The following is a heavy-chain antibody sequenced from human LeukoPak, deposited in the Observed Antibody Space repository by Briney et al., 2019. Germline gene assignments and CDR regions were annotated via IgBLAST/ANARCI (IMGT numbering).Heavy chain of an antibody. Sequence: GGSLRLSCTVSGXTFSNFWVTWVRQTPGKGLEWVANIRGNGNDKNYVDSVKGRFTISRDNAKNSFYLQMNSLRADDTAVYYCARDYNYCPADSWGQGTLVTVSS. V-gene: IGHV3-7*03. J-gene: IGHJ4*02. CDR2: IRGNGNDK. CDR1: GXTFSNFW. D-gene: IGHD3-22*01. CDR3: ARDYNYCPADS.